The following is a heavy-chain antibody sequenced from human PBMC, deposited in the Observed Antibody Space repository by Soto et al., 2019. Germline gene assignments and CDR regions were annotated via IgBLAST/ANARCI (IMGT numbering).Heavy chain of an antibody. V-gene: IGHV1-2*06. CDR1: GYNFIAYF. J-gene: IGHJ1*01. Sequence: ASVKVSCKASGYNFIAYFVHWLRQAPGQGPEWMGRINARNGGTDSVKKFQGRLTLTRDTPGNTAYLELNSLISEDTAVYYCVTQHTHDAYLDSWGQGAVVTVSS. CDR3: VTQHTHDAYLDS. CDR2: INARNGGT. D-gene: IGHD2-21*01.